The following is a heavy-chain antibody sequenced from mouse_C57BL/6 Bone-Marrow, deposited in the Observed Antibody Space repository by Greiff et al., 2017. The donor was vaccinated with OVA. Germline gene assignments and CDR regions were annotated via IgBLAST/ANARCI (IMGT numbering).Heavy chain of an antibody. CDR2: ISDGGSYT. Sequence: EVQLVESGGGLVKPGGSLKLSCAASGFTFSSYAMSWVRQTPEKRLEWVATISDGGSYTYYPDNVKGRFTISRDNAKNNLYLQMSHLKSEDTAMYYCARVHFDYWGQGTTLTVSS. V-gene: IGHV5-4*01. CDR3: ARVHFDY. CDR1: GFTFSSYA. J-gene: IGHJ2*01.